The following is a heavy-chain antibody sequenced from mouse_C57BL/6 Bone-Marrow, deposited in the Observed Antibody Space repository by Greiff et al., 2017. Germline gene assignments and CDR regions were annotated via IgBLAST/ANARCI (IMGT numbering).Heavy chain of an antibody. V-gene: IGHV5-16*01. J-gene: IGHJ4*01. D-gene: IGHD2-3*01. CDR3: ARDRDGYYAMDY. Sequence: EVMLMESEGGLVQPGSSMKLSCTASGFTFSDYYMAWVRQVPEKGLEWVANINYDGSSTYYLDSLKSRFIISRDNAKNILYLQMSSLKSEDTATYYCARDRDGYYAMDYWGQGTSVTVSS. CDR2: INYDGSST. CDR1: GFTFSDYY.